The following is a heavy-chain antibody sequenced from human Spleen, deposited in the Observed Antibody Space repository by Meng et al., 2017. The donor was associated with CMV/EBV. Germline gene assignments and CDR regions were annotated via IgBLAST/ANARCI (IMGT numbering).Heavy chain of an antibody. V-gene: IGHV3-48*04. J-gene: IGHJ6*02. Sequence: GGSLRLSCAASGFIFSSYSMNWVRQAPGKGLEWISYISRSSTTIYYAEFVKGRFTISRDNANNSLYLQMNSLRAEDTAVYYCAKGLLQYSSSWYRVEPNYYYYGMDVWGQGTTVTVSS. D-gene: IGHD6-13*01. CDR3: AKGLLQYSSSWYRVEPNYYYYGMDV. CDR1: GFIFSSYS. CDR2: ISRSSTTI.